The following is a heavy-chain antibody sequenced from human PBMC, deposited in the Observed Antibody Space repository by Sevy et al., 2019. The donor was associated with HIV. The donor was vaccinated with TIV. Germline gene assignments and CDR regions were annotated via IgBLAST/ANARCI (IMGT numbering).Heavy chain of an antibody. CDR2: KTGSAGGT. CDR1: GFSLSNYA. CDR3: AKGRIPSIGTLGPFDS. Sequence: GGSLRLSCAAPGFSLSNYAMSWVRQAPGKGLEWISTKTGSAGGTYYADSVKGRFTISRDNAKNTLFLQMNSLRAEDTALYYCAKGRIPSIGTLGPFDSWGQGTLVTVSS. D-gene: IGHD6-6*01. J-gene: IGHJ4*02. V-gene: IGHV3-23*01.